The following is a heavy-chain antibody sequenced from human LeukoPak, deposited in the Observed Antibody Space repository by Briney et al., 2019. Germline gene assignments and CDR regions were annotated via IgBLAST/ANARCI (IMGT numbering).Heavy chain of an antibody. CDR3: ARAPSEIGGYYPEYLRH. CDR1: GFTFSSYW. Sequence: PGGSLRLSCVASGFTFSSYWMHWIRQAPGKGLVWVSRIKSDGSTNYADSVKGRFTISRDNAKNTVSLQMSSLRAEDTGVYFCARAPSEIGGYYPEYLRHWGQGTLVTVSS. V-gene: IGHV3-74*01. J-gene: IGHJ1*01. CDR2: IKSDGST. D-gene: IGHD3-22*01.